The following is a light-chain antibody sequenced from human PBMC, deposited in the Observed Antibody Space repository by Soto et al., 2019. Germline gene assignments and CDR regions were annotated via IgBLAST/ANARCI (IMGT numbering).Light chain of an antibody. Sequence: TVMTQSPATLSVSPGERVTLSCRASQTVTSNLAWYQQKPGQAPRLLIYGASTRATGIPARFSGSGSGTEFTLTISSLQPEDFAVYYCQQYKNWRTFGQGTKVEIK. CDR1: QTVTSN. J-gene: IGKJ1*01. CDR3: QQYKNWRT. V-gene: IGKV3-15*01. CDR2: GAS.